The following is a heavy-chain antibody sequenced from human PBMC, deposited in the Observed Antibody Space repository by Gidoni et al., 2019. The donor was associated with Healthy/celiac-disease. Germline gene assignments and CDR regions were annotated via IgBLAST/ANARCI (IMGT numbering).Heavy chain of an antibody. Sequence: QVQLQQWGAGLLKPSETLSLTCAVYGGSFSGYYWSWIRQPPGKGLEWIGEINHSGSTNYNPSLKSRVTISVDTSKNQFSLKLSSVTAADTAVYYCARDAYSSGCSFDYWGQGTLVTVSS. CDR2: INHSGST. CDR3: ARDAYSSGCSFDY. J-gene: IGHJ4*02. D-gene: IGHD6-19*01. V-gene: IGHV4-34*01. CDR1: GGSFSGYY.